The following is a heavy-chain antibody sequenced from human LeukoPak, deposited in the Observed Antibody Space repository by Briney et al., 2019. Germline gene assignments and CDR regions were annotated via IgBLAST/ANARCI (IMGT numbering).Heavy chain of an antibody. CDR1: GLTFSSYW. J-gene: IGHJ3*02. CDR3: ARAGRAVGDAFDI. Sequence: GGSLRLSCAASGLTFSSYWMHWVRQAPGKGLVWVSRINSDGSSTSYADSVKGRFTISRDNAKNTLYLQMNSLRAEDTAVYYCARAGRAVGDAFDIWGQGTMVTVSS. V-gene: IGHV3-74*01. CDR2: INSDGSST. D-gene: IGHD1-26*01.